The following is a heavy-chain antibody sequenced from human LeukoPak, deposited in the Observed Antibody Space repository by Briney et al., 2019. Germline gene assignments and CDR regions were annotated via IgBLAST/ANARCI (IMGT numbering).Heavy chain of an antibody. D-gene: IGHD3/OR15-3a*01. V-gene: IGHV3-23*01. Sequence: GGSLRLSCAASGFTFSNYAMTWVRQAPGKGLEWVSSIRGTGERTYYPDSVKGHFTISRDNSKNTLYLQMNGLRAEDTAVYYCATHSTLDPNYYYYMDVWGKGTTVTASS. CDR3: ATHSTLDPNYYYYMDV. J-gene: IGHJ6*03. CDR1: GFTFSNYA. CDR2: IRGTGERT.